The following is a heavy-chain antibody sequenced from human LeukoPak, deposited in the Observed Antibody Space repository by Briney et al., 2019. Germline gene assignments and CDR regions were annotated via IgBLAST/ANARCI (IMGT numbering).Heavy chain of an antibody. Sequence: GGSLRLSCAASGFTFSSYGMHWVRQAPGKGLEWVAVIWYDGSNKYYADSVKGRFTISRDNSKTTQYLQMNSMRAEDTAVYYCAKDQSVVVVAATPGFDYWGQGTLVTVSS. CDR2: IWYDGSNK. V-gene: IGHV3-33*06. CDR1: GFTFSSYG. D-gene: IGHD2-15*01. J-gene: IGHJ4*02. CDR3: AKDQSVVVVAATPGFDY.